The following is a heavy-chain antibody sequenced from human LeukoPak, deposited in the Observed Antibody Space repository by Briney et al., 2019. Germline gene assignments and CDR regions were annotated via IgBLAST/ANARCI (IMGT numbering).Heavy chain of an antibody. CDR3: AREDRYGGIAVAGYYFDY. CDR1: GGSFSGYY. D-gene: IGHD6-19*01. V-gene: IGHV4-34*01. Sequence: SETLSLTCAVYGGSFSGYYWSWIRQPPGKGLEWIGEINHSGSTNFNPSLKTQVTISVVTSKNQFSLKLSSVTAADTAVYYCAREDRYGGIAVAGYYFDYWGQGTLVTVSS. J-gene: IGHJ4*02. CDR2: INHSGST.